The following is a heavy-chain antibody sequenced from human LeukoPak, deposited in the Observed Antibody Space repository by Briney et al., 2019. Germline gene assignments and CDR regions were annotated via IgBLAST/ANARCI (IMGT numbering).Heavy chain of an antibody. J-gene: IGHJ3*02. CDR2: INSGGST. D-gene: IGHD6-13*01. CDR3: AKDWPSEWQQLPDYDAFDI. V-gene: IGHV3-23*01. Sequence: PGGSLRLSCAASGFTFSTYAMSWVRQAPGKGLEWVSAINSGGSTYYADSLKGRFTISRDNSKNTLYLQMNSLRADDTAVYYCAKDWPSEWQQLPDYDAFDIWGRGTMVTVSS. CDR1: GFTFSTYA.